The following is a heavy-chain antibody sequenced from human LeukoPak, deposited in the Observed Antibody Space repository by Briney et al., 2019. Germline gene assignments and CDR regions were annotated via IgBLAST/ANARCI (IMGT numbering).Heavy chain of an antibody. CDR3: ARGVVVVAATPPWFDP. CDR2: ISSSSSTI. CDR1: GFTFSSYG. D-gene: IGHD2-15*01. Sequence: GGSLRLSCAASGFTFSSYGMHWVRQAPGKGLEWVSYISSSSSTIYYADSVKGRFTISRDNAKNSLYLQINSLRAEDTAVYYCARGVVVVAATPPWFDPWGQGTLVTVSS. V-gene: IGHV3-48*01. J-gene: IGHJ5*02.